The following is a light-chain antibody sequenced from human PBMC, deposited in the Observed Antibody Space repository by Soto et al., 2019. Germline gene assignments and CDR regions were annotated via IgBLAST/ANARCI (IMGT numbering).Light chain of an antibody. CDR2: DAS. CDR1: QSVSSY. Sequence: EIWLTQSTATPFLFPGEKAPPSCRASQSVSSYLAWYQQKPGQAPRLLIYDASNRATGIPARFSGSGSGTDFTLTISSLEPEDFAVYYCQQEGTFGQGTKVDIK. J-gene: IGKJ1*01. CDR3: QQEGT. V-gene: IGKV3-11*01.